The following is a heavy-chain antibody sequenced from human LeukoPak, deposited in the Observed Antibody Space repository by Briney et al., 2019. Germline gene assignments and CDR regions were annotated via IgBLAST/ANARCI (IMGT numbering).Heavy chain of an antibody. Sequence: QAGGSLRLSCAASGFTFSSYAMHWVRQAPGKGLEWVAVISYDGSNKYYADSVKGRFTISRDNSKNTLYLQMNSLRAEDTAVYYCARGQKAVAFDYWGQGTLSPSPQ. CDR3: ARGQKAVAFDY. J-gene: IGHJ4*02. CDR1: GFTFSSYA. D-gene: IGHD6-19*01. V-gene: IGHV3-30-3*01. CDR2: ISYDGSNK.